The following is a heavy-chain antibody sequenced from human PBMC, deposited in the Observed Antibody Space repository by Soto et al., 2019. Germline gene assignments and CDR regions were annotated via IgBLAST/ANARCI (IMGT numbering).Heavy chain of an antibody. CDR1: GVTLSNFG. D-gene: IGHD2-21*01. CDR3: VGEVASGY. J-gene: IGHJ4*02. CDR2: ISRDGSTM. Sequence: QVQLVESGGGVVQPGRSLRLSCAASGVTLSNFGMHWVRQAPGKGLEWVAVISRDGSTMFYADSVKGRFTISRDSSRNTLYLQMKSRRAEDTAVYHCVGEVASGYWGQGTLVTVSS. V-gene: IGHV3-30*03.